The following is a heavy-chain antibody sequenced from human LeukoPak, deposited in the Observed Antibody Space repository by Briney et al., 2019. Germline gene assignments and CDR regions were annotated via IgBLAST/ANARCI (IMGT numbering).Heavy chain of an antibody. CDR1: GFTFSNYA. CDR3: ARDLGGRITIFGVAKIDAFDI. D-gene: IGHD3-3*01. Sequence: GGSLRLSCAASGFTFSNYAMNWVRQAPGKGLEWVAVISYHGSNKYYADSVKGRFTISRDNAKNSLYLQMNSLRAEDTAVYYCARDLGGRITIFGVAKIDAFDIWGQGTMVTVSS. J-gene: IGHJ3*02. CDR2: ISYHGSNK. V-gene: IGHV3-30-3*01.